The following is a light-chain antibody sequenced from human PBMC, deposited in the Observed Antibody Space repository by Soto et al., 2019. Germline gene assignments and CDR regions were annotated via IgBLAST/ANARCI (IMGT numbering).Light chain of an antibody. V-gene: IGKV1-39*01. J-gene: IGKJ1*01. CDR2: AAS. CDR3: QQSYTIPRT. CDR1: QSINIY. Sequence: DIQMTQSPSSLSASVGDRVTISCRASQSINIYINWYQQKPGKAPKVLINAASTLQSGVPSRFSGSGSGADFTLTISGLPPEDFAYYYCQQSYTIPRTFGQGTQVEV.